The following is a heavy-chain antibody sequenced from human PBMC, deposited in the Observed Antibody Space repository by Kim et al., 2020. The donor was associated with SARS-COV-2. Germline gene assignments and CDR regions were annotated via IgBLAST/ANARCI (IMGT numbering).Heavy chain of an antibody. Sequence: ASVKVSCKASGYTFTGYYMHWVRQAPGQGLEWMGWINPNSGGTNYAQKFQGRVTMTRDTSISTAYMELSRLRSDDTAVYYCARDPPYYYDSSGSANWYFDLWGRGTLVTVSS. D-gene: IGHD3-22*01. V-gene: IGHV1-2*02. CDR1: GYTFTGYY. CDR3: ARDPPYYYDSSGSANWYFDL. J-gene: IGHJ2*01. CDR2: INPNSGGT.